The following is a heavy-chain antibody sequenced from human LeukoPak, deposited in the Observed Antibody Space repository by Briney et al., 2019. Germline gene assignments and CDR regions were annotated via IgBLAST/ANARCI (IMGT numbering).Heavy chain of an antibody. CDR3: ASWLTDNY. V-gene: IGHV3-7*03. CDR2: IKEDGSKK. D-gene: IGHD3-9*01. CDR1: GFTFSDHY. J-gene: IGHJ4*02. Sequence: SGGSLRLSCAASGFTFSDHYMDWVRQTPGKGLEWVAHIKEDGSKKYYVDSVKGRFTISRDNAKNSLHLQMNNLRAEDTAVYYCASWLTDNYWGQGTLVTVSS.